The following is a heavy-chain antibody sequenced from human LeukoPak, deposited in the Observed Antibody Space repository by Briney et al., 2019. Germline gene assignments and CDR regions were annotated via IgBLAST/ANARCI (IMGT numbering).Heavy chain of an antibody. Sequence: GGSLRPSCAASGFTVSSNYMSWVRQAPGKGLEWVSVIYSGGSTYYADSVKGRFTISRDNSKNTLYLQMNSLRAEDTAVYYCARDLFTSGYYYDFDYWGQGTLVTVSS. CDR3: ARDLFTSGYYYDFDY. CDR2: IYSGGST. V-gene: IGHV3-66*01. J-gene: IGHJ4*02. D-gene: IGHD3-22*01. CDR1: GFTVSSNY.